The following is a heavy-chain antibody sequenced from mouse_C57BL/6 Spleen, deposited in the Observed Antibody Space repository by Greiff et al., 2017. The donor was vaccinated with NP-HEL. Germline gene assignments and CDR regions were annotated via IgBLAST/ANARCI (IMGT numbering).Heavy chain of an antibody. J-gene: IGHJ1*03. CDR1: GYTFTSYW. D-gene: IGHD1-1*01. Sequence: QVQLQQPGAELVMPGASVKLSCKASGYTFTSYWMHWVKQRPGQGLEWIGEIDPSDSYTNYNQKFKGKSTLTVDKSSSTAYMQLSSLTSEDSAVYYCARGITTVVVRGYFDVWGTGTTVTVSS. CDR2: IDPSDSYT. V-gene: IGHV1-69*01. CDR3: ARGITTVVVRGYFDV.